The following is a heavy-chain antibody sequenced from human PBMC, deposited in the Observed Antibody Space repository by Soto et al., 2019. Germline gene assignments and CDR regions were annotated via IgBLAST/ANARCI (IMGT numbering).Heavy chain of an antibody. Sequence: ETLSLTCGVYGGSFSGYYWSWIRQPPGKGLEWIGEINHSGSTNYNPSLKSRVTISVDTSKNQFSLKLSSVTAADTAVYYCARDPLFGSSPSVNWFDPWGQGTLVTVSS. CDR3: ARDPLFGSSPSVNWFDP. D-gene: IGHD6-6*01. J-gene: IGHJ5*02. CDR2: INHSGST. CDR1: GGSFSGYY. V-gene: IGHV4-34*01.